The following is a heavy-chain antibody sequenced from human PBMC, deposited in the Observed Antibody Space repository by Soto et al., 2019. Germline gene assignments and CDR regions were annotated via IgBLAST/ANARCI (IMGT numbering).Heavy chain of an antibody. CDR1: GFTFSSYG. Sequence: GGSLGLSCAASGFTFSSYGMHWVRQAPGKGLEWVAVISYDGSNKYYADSVKGRFTISRDNSKNTLYLQMNSLRAEDTAVYYCAKDGSSGSFDYWGQGTLVTVSS. CDR2: ISYDGSNK. CDR3: AKDGSSGSFDY. V-gene: IGHV3-30*18. J-gene: IGHJ4*02. D-gene: IGHD3-22*01.